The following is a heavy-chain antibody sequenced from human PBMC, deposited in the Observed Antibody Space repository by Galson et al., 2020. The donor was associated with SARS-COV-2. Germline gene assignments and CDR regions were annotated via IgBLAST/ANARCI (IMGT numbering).Heavy chain of an antibody. D-gene: IGHD6-19*01. V-gene: IGHV5-51*01. CDR2: IFPGDSHI. Sequence: HGESLKISCQGSGYSFSSAWIAWVRQMPGKGLEWMGIIFPGDSHIRYSPAFQGQVTISADRSISTAYLEWSRLQVSDTAMYYCARLPRGWYFMEFDYWGQGTLVTVSS. CDR3: ARLPRGWYFMEFDY. J-gene: IGHJ4*02. CDR1: GYSFSSAW.